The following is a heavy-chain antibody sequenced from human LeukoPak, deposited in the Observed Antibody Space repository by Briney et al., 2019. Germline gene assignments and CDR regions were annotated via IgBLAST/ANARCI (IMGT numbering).Heavy chain of an antibody. CDR2: ISAYNGNT. J-gene: IGHJ1*01. Sequence: ASVKVSCKASGYTFTIYGITWVRQAPGQGLEWMGWISAYNGNTNYAQKLQGSVTMTTDTSTSTAYMELKSLRSDDTAVYYCARAPYCSSSSCPGYFQHWGQGTLVTVSS. V-gene: IGHV1-18*01. D-gene: IGHD2-2*01. CDR3: ARAPYCSSSSCPGYFQH. CDR1: GYTFTIYG.